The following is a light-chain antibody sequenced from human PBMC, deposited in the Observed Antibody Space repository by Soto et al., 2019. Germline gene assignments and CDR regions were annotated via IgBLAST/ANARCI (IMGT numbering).Light chain of an antibody. CDR3: QQYDSSPKT. J-gene: IGKJ1*01. Sequence: EIVMTQSPATLSLSPGERATLSCRASESVSNNLAWYQQKAGQAPRLLIYGASTRATGIPDRFSGSGSGTDFTLTISRLEPEDFAVYYCQQYDSSPKTFGQGTKVDIK. CDR2: GAS. V-gene: IGKV3-20*01. CDR1: ESVSNN.